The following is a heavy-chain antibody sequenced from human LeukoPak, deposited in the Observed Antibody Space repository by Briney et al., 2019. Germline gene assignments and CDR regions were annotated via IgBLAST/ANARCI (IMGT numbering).Heavy chain of an antibody. J-gene: IGHJ4*02. CDR2: LNPSGGSS. CDR1: GYTVTSYY. Sequence: ASVKVSCKASGYTVTSYYMHWVRQAPGQGLEWMAILNPSGGSSNYAQKFQGRATLTRATSTGTVYMELSSLRSEDTAVYYCTQSNYWGQGALVTVSS. V-gene: IGHV1-46*03. CDR3: TQSNY.